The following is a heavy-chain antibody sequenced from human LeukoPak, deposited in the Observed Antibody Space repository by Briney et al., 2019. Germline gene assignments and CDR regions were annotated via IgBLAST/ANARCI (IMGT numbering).Heavy chain of an antibody. J-gene: IGHJ4*02. CDR3: ARVAIMVYAIEVYYFDY. V-gene: IGHV1-18*01. CDR2: ISAYNGNT. D-gene: IGHD2-8*01. CDR1: GYTFTSYG. Sequence: ASVKVSCKASGYTFTSYGISWVRQAPGQGLEWMGWISAYNGNTNYAQKLQGRVTMTTDTSTSTAYMELRSLRSDDTAVYYCARVAIMVYAIEVYYFDYWGQGSLVTVSS.